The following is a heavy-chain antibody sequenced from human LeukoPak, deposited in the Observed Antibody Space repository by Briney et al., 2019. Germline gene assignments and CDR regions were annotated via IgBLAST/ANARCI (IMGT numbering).Heavy chain of an antibody. CDR2: TYYSGST. J-gene: IGHJ2*01. CDR1: GGSFSSDDSY. V-gene: IGHV4-30-4*01. D-gene: IGHD2-15*01. CDR3: AGNVGYCGGGSCYSSWYFDL. Sequence: SQTLSLTCTVSGGSFSSDDSYWSWIRQPPGKGLEWIGYTYYSGSTYYNPSLNSRLTISLDTSKNQFSLKLSSVTAADTAVYYCAGNVGYCGGGSCYSSWYFDLWGRGTLVTVSS.